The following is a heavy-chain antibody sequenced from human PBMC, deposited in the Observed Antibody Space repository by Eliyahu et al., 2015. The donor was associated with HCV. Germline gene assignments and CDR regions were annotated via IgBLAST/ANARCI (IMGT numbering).Heavy chain of an antibody. CDR1: GGXFGXYT. D-gene: IGHD2-15*01. Sequence: QVQLVQSGTEVKKPGSSVKVSXXXSGGXFGXYTINWVRQAPGQGLEWMGGIIPIFGTANYAQTFQGRVTITADESTSTVYMELSSLKSEDTALYYCAREGSDYCSGGSCFLLYWGQGTLVTVSS. CDR2: IIPIFGTA. J-gene: IGHJ4*02. V-gene: IGHV1-69*01. CDR3: AREGSDYCSGGSCFLLY.